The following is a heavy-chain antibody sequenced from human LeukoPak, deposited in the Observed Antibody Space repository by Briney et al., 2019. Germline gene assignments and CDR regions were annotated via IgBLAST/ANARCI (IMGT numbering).Heavy chain of an antibody. CDR3: ARSSGYSSGWYVAYYFDY. Sequence: ASAKVSCKASGDTFSSYAISWVRQAPGQGLEWMGGIIPIFGTANYAQKFQGRVTITADESTSTAYMELSSLRSEDTAVYYCARSSGYSSGWYVAYYFDYWGQGTLVTVSS. CDR2: IIPIFGTA. D-gene: IGHD6-19*01. V-gene: IGHV1-69*13. CDR1: GDTFSSYA. J-gene: IGHJ4*02.